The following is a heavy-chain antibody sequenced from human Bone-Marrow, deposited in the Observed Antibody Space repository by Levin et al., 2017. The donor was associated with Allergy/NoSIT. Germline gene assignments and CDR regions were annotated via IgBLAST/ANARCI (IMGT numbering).Heavy chain of an antibody. CDR1: GYTLIELS. D-gene: IGHD1/OR15-1a*01. J-gene: IGHJ3*01. CDR2: FDPENGET. Sequence: GESLKISCQVSGYTLIELSMHWVRQAPGKGLEWMGGFDPENGETVYAQTFQGRVTITEDSSTDTAYLDLNSLRSEDTAVYYCATHKWNKGLDVWGQGTMVTVSS. CDR3: ATHKWNKGLDV. V-gene: IGHV1-24*01.